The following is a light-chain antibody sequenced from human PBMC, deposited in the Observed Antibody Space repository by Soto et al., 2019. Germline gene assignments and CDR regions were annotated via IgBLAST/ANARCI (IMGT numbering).Light chain of an antibody. V-gene: IGKV1-39*01. Sequence: DIQMTQSPSSLSASVGDRVTITCRASQSSSNDLNWYQQKPGKAPKLLIYAASSLQGGVPSRFSGSGSGTEFTLTISSLQPEDFATYHCQQSYRTPYTFGQGTKLEIK. CDR2: AAS. CDR3: QQSYRTPYT. CDR1: QSSSND. J-gene: IGKJ2*01.